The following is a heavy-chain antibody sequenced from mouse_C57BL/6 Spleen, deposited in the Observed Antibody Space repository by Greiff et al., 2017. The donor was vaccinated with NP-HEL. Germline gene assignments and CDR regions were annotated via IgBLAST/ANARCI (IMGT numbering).Heavy chain of an antibody. CDR1: GFTSSDYG. Sequence: DVQLVESGGGLVKPGGSLKLSCAASGFTSSDYGMHWVRQAPEKGLEWVAYIRSGSSTIYYADTVKGRFTISRDNAKNTLFLQMTSLRSEDTAMYYCARPGSSYFDYWGQGTTLTVSS. D-gene: IGHD1-1*01. V-gene: IGHV5-17*01. CDR2: IRSGSSTI. J-gene: IGHJ2*01. CDR3: ARPGSSYFDY.